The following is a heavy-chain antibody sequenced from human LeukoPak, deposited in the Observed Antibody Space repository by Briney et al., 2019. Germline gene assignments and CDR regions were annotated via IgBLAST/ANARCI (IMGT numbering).Heavy chain of an antibody. CDR1: GYTLTELS. V-gene: IGHV1-24*01. CDR2: FDPEDDET. Sequence: ASVKVSCKVSGYTLTELSMHWVRQAPGKGLEWMGGFDPEDDETIYAQKFQGRVTMTEDTSTDTAYMELSRLRSDDTAVYYCARGIVVVPAALFYWGQGTLVTVSS. J-gene: IGHJ4*02. CDR3: ARGIVVVPAALFY. D-gene: IGHD2-2*01.